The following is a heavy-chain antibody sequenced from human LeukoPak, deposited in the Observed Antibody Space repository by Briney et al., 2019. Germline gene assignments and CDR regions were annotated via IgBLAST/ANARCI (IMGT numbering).Heavy chain of an antibody. CDR2: ISISGGGT. CDR1: GFIFNKYA. J-gene: IGHJ4*02. CDR3: AKVPPDSGRDY. D-gene: IGHD1-26*01. V-gene: IGHV3-23*01. Sequence: PGGSLRLSCAASGFIFNKYAMSWVRQAPGKGLEWVSAISISGGGTYYADSVKGRFTISRDNSKNTLYLQMNSLRAEDTAVYYCAKVPPDSGRDYWGQGTLVTVSS.